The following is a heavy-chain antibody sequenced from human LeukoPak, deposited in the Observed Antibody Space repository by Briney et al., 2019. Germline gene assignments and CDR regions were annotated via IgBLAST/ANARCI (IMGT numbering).Heavy chain of an antibody. CDR1: GGSIIGSTSY. CDR2: INYSGST. V-gene: IGHV4-39*01. J-gene: IGHJ4*02. Sequence: SETLSLTCTVSGGSIIGSTSYWGWIRQPPGKGLDWIGIINYSGSTYYNPSLRSRVTISVDTSKNRFSLKLNSVTASDTAVYYCARGYDYWGQGTLVTVSS. D-gene: IGHD3-22*01. CDR3: ARGYDY.